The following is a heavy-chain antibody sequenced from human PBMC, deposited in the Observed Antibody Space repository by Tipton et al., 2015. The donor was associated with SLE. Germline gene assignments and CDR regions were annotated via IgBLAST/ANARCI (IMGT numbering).Heavy chain of an antibody. D-gene: IGHD1-7*01. Sequence: TLSLTCTVSGGSISSYYWSWIRQPPGKGLEWIGSIYYSGSTNYNPSLKSRVTISVDTSKNQFSLKLSSVTAADTAVYYCARKLELRFIDYWGQGTLVTVSS. J-gene: IGHJ4*02. V-gene: IGHV4-59*01. CDR1: GGSISSYY. CDR3: ARKLELRFIDY. CDR2: IYYSGST.